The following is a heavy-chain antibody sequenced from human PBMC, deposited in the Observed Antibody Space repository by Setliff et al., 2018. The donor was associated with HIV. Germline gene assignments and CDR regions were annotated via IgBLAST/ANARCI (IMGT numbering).Heavy chain of an antibody. V-gene: IGHV5-51*01. CDR3: ARLSSRIGDLGPPFDY. CDR1: GYSFTSYW. D-gene: IGHD3-16*01. Sequence: RESLKISCKGSGYSFTSYWIGWVRQMPGKGLEWMGIIYPGDSATSYSPSFQGQVTISADKSISTAYLQWSSLKASNTAMYCCARLSSRIGDLGPPFDYWGQGTLVTVSS. CDR2: IYPGDSAT. J-gene: IGHJ4*02.